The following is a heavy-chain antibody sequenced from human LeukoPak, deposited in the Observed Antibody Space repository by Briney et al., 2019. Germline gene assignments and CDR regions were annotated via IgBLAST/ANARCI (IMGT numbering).Heavy chain of an antibody. J-gene: IGHJ4*02. D-gene: IGHD3-10*01. V-gene: IGHV4-59*01. CDR3: ARAVGGDGSGSL. Sequence: SETLSLTCTVSGDSINTYYWSWIRQPPGKGLEWIGYIYYRVTSDYNPSLKSRVTMSVDMSTNQISLKLSSVTAADTAVYYCARAVGGDGSGSLWGAGTLVTASS. CDR1: GDSINTYY. CDR2: IYYRVTS.